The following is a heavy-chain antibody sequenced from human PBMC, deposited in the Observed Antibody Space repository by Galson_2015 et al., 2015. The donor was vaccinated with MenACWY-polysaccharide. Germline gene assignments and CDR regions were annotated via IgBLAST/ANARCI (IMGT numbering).Heavy chain of an antibody. CDR1: GFTFSSYS. CDR3: ARYGDVGATEAFDY. D-gene: IGHD1-26*01. V-gene: IGHV3-21*01. CDR2: ISSSSSYI. J-gene: IGHJ4*02. Sequence: SLRLSCAASGFTFSSYSMNWVRQAPGKGLEWVSSISSSSSYIYYADSVKGRFTISRDNAKNSLYLQMNSLRAEDTAVYYCARYGDVGATEAFDYWGQGTLVTVSS.